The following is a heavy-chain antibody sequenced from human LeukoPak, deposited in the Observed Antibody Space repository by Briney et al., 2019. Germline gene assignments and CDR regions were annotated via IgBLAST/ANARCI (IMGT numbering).Heavy chain of an antibody. Sequence: PGGSLRLSCAASGFTFSSYAMSWVRQAPGKGPEGVSAISGSGGSTYYADSVKGRFTISRDNSKNTLYLQMNSLRAEDRAVYDCAKSCVQYVWGWGRDYWGQGTLATVSS. D-gene: IGHD3-16*01. CDR3: AKSCVQYVWGWGRDY. J-gene: IGHJ4*02. V-gene: IGHV3-23*01. CDR1: GFTFSSYA. CDR2: ISGSGGST.